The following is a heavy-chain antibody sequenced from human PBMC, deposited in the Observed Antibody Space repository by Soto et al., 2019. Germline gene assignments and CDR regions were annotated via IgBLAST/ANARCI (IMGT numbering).Heavy chain of an antibody. J-gene: IGHJ4*02. D-gene: IGHD6-19*01. CDR2: IIPIFGTA. V-gene: IGHV1-69*13. CDR1: GGTFSSYA. CDR3: ARTSSGYSSGWYTA. Sequence: SVKVSCKASGGTFSSYAIGWVRQAPGQGLEWMGGIIPIFGTANYAQKFQGRVTITADESTSTAYMELSSLRSEDTAVYYCARTSSGYSSGWYTAWGQGTLVTVSS.